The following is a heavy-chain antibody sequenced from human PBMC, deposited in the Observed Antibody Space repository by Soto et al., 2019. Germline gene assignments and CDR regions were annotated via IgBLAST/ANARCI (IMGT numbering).Heavy chain of an antibody. CDR3: GSLLFFGGGSSPQEITKFDY. V-gene: IGHV4-34*01. D-gene: IGHD2-15*01. J-gene: IGHJ4*02. CDR2: INHSGST. Sequence: SETLSLTCAVYGGSFSGYYWSWIRQPPGKGLEWIGEINHSGSTNYNPSLKSRVTISVDTSKNQFSLKLSSVNAADTAVYYCGSLLFFGGGSSPQEITKFDYGARGTVVTVSS. CDR1: GGSFSGYY.